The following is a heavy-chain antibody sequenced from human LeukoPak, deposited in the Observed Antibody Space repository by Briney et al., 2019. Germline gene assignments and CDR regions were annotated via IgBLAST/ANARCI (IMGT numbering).Heavy chain of an antibody. D-gene: IGHD2-15*01. CDR2: SNLNTGGT. J-gene: IGHJ4*02. CDR3: ARDAGYCTGGSCWYFDH. Sequence: ASVKVSCKASGYTXTDYYMHGVRQAPGQGLEWMGWSNLNTGGTNFAQRFQGRVTMTRDTSISTAYMDLSRLISDDTAVYYCARDAGYCTGGSCWYFDHWGQGTLVTVSS. V-gene: IGHV1-2*02. CDR1: GYTXTDYY.